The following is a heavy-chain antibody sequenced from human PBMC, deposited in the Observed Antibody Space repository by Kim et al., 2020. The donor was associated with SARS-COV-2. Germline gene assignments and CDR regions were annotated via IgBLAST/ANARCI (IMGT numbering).Heavy chain of an antibody. V-gene: IGHV1-18*01. D-gene: IGHD3-10*01. Sequence: TKYAQKLQGRVTMTTDTSTSTAYMELRSLRSDDTAVYYCASRAGDDAFDIWGQGTMVTVSS. J-gene: IGHJ3*02. CDR2: T. CDR3: ASRAGDDAFDI.